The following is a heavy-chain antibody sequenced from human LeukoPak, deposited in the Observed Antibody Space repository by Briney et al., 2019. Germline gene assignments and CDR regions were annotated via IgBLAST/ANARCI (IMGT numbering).Heavy chain of an antibody. CDR3: ARDKDGYNLGFDY. Sequence: GGSLRLSCAASGFTVSSNYMSWVRQAPGKGLEWVSVIYSGGSTYYADSVKGRFPISRDNSKNTLYLQMNSLRAEDTAVYYCARDKDGYNLGFDYWGQGTLVTVSS. J-gene: IGHJ4*02. CDR1: GFTVSSNY. V-gene: IGHV3-53*01. D-gene: IGHD5-24*01. CDR2: IYSGGST.